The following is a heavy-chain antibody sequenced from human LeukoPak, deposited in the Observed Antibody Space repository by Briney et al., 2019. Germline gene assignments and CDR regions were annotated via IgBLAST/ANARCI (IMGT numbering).Heavy chain of an antibody. D-gene: IGHD6-19*01. CDR2: ISYDGSNK. J-gene: IGHJ5*02. CDR3: AKDPKTSLYSSGWYSNWFDP. CDR1: GFTFGSYG. V-gene: IGHV3-30*18. Sequence: GGSLRLSCAASGFTFGSYGMHWVRQAPGKGLEWVAVISYDGSNKYYADSVKGRFTISRDNSKNTLYLQMNSLRAEDTAVYYCAKDPKTSLYSSGWYSNWFDPWGQGTLVTVSS.